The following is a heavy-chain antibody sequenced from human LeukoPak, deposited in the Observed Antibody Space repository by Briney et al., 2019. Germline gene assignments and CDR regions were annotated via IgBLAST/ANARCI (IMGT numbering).Heavy chain of an antibody. Sequence: GGSLRLSCAASGVTFSSGGFNWVRQAPGKGLEWVSSIGPTGTDRYYADSVRGRFTISRDNAKNSMYLQMDSLRYEDTAVYYCATETIGRHYDYWGRGTLLTVSS. CDR2: IGPTGTDR. J-gene: IGHJ4*02. CDR3: ATETIGRHYDY. D-gene: IGHD1-14*01. V-gene: IGHV3-21*01. CDR1: GVTFSSGG.